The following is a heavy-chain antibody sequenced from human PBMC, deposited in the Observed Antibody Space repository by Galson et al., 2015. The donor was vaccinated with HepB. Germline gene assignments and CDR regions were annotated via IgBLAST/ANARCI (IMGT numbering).Heavy chain of an antibody. CDR2: ISSSSSTI. Sequence: SLRLSCAASGFTFSSYSMNWVRQAPGKGLEWVSYISSSSSTIYYADSVKGRFTISRDNAKNSLYLQMNSLRDEDTAVYYCARDPGPTYYYDSSGYYFDYWGQGTLVTVSS. V-gene: IGHV3-48*02. CDR1: GFTFSSYS. CDR3: ARDPGPTYYYDSSGYYFDY. J-gene: IGHJ4*02. D-gene: IGHD3-22*01.